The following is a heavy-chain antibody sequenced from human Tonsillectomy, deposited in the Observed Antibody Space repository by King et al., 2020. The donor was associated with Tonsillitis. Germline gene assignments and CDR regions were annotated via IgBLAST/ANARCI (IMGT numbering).Heavy chain of an antibody. D-gene: IGHD3-9*01. CDR2: INPSGGST. V-gene: IGHV1-46*03. CDR1: GYTFTSYY. Sequence: VQLVESGAEVKKPGASVKVSCKASGYTFTSYYMHWVRQAPGQGLEWMGIINPSGGSTSYAQKFQGRVTMTRDTSTSTVYMELSSLRSEDTAVYYCARHYLGDYDILTGHFYYWGQGTLVTVSS. CDR3: ARHYLGDYDILTGHFYY. J-gene: IGHJ4*02.